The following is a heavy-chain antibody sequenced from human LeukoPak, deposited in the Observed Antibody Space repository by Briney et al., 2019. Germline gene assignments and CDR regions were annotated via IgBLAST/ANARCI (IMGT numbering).Heavy chain of an antibody. Sequence: GGSLRLSCAVSGFTVSRNYMSWVRQAPGKGLEWVSVIYSGGSTDYADSVKGRFTISRDNPKNTVYLQMNSLRPEDTAMYYCAREGGYVFDYWGQGTLVTVSS. CDR1: GFTVSRNY. CDR3: AREGGYVFDY. D-gene: IGHD5-12*01. V-gene: IGHV3-53*01. CDR2: IYSGGST. J-gene: IGHJ4*02.